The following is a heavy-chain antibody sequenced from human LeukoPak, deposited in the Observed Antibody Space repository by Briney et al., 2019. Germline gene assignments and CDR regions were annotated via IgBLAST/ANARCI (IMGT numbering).Heavy chain of an antibody. Sequence: PGGSLRLSCAASGFTFSNYVMSWVRQAPGEGREWVSVIGRSGHFTNYADSVKGRFTISRDNSKDTLSLQMSSLRAEDTAIYYCAKDRDDSGDYVFDHWGQGILVTVSS. CDR2: IGRSGHFT. D-gene: IGHD4-17*01. CDR1: GFTFSNYV. J-gene: IGHJ4*02. V-gene: IGHV3-23*01. CDR3: AKDRDDSGDYVFDH.